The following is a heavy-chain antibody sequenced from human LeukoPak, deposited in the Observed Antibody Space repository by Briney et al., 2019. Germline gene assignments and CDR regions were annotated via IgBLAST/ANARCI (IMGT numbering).Heavy chain of an antibody. CDR1: GGSISSGDYY. Sequence: SETLSLTCTVSGGSISSGDYYWSWIRQPPGKGLEWIGYIYYSGSTYYNPSLKSRVTISVDTSKNRFSLKLSSVTAADTAVYYCARGSVSTDDPGMDVWGQGTTVTVSS. V-gene: IGHV4-30-4*01. D-gene: IGHD3-10*01. CDR3: ARGSVSTDDPGMDV. CDR2: IYYSGST. J-gene: IGHJ6*02.